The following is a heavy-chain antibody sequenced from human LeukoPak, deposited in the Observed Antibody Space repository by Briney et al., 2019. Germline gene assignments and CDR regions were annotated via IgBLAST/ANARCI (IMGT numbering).Heavy chain of an antibody. CDR2: INPSGGST. CDR1: GYTFTSYY. J-gene: IGHJ4*02. Sequence: ASVKVSCKASGYTFTSYYMHWVRQAPGQGLEWMGIINPSGGSTSYAQKFQGRVTMTRDMSTSTVYMELSSLRSEDTAVYYCARALIAAAGIRFAEFDYWGQGTLVTVSS. D-gene: IGHD6-13*01. V-gene: IGHV1-46*01. CDR3: ARALIAAAGIRFAEFDY.